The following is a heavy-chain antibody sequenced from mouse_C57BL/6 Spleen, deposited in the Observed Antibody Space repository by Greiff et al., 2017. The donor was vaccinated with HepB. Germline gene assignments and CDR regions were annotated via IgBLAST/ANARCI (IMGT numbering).Heavy chain of an antibody. CDR1: GYTFTSYW. CDR2: IYPGSGST. J-gene: IGHJ1*03. D-gene: IGHD2-5*01. Sequence: VQLQQSGAELVKPGASVKMSCKASGYTFTSYWITWVKQRPGQGLEWIGDIYPGSGSTNYNEKFKSKATLTVDTSSSTAYMQLSSLTSEDSAVYYCARAYYSNYVWYFDVWGTGTTVTVSS. V-gene: IGHV1-55*01. CDR3: ARAYYSNYVWYFDV.